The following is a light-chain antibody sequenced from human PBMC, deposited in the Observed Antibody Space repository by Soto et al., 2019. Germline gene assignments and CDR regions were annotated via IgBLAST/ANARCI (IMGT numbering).Light chain of an antibody. CDR3: QDYGTSAPWT. J-gene: IGKJ1*01. CDR2: RGS. V-gene: IGKV3-20*01. Sequence: GLTQSPGTLSLSPGERTTLSCRASQNIRGNELAWYQQKPGQPPRLLIYRGSSRAPGIPDRFSGRGSGTEFPLTISMLEPEDFAVYYFQDYGTSAPWTFGQGNRVEIK. CDR1: QNIRGNE.